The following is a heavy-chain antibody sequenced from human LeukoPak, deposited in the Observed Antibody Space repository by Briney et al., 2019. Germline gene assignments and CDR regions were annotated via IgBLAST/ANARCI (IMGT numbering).Heavy chain of an antibody. J-gene: IGHJ6*03. CDR1: GGSISSSSYY. V-gene: IGHV4-39*07. CDR3: ASIAARFVYMDV. D-gene: IGHD6-6*01. CDR2: IYYSGST. Sequence: PSETLSLTCTVSGGSISSSSYYWGWIRQPPGKGLEWIGSIYYSGSTYYNPSLKSRVTISVDTSKNQFSLKLSSVTAADTAVYYCASIAARFVYMDVWGKGTTVTVSS.